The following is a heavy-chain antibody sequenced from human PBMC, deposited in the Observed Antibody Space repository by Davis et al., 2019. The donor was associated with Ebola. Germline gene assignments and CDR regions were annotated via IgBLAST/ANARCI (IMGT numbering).Heavy chain of an antibody. V-gene: IGHV3-11*01. D-gene: IGHD1-1*01. CDR1: GFTFSDYY. Sequence: PSETLSLTCAASGFTFSDYYMSWIRQAPGKGLEWVSYISSTGSTKKYADSVKGRFTISRDNAKNSLNLQMNSLRAEDTAVYYCARLTIQLWLNYWGQGTLVTVSS. CDR2: ISSTGSTK. CDR3: ARLTIQLWLNY. J-gene: IGHJ4*02.